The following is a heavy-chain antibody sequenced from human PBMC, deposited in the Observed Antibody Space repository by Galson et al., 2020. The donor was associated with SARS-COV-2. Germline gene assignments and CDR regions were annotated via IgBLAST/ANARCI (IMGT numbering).Heavy chain of an antibody. V-gene: IGHV4-39*07. CDR1: GGSISSSSYY. CDR2: IYYSGST. D-gene: IGHD4-4*01. Sequence: SETLSLTCTVSGGSISSSSYYWGWIRQPPGKGLEWIGSIYYSGSTYYNPSLKSRVTISVDTSKNQFSLKLSSVTAADTAVYYCARDLPPRWAVTTEMDAVDIWGQGTMVTVSS. J-gene: IGHJ3*02. CDR3: ARDLPPRWAVTTEMDAVDI.